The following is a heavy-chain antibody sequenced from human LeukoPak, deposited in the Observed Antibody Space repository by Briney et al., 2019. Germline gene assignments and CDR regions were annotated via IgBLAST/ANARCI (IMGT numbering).Heavy chain of an antibody. V-gene: IGHV3-30*03. CDR1: GFTFSSYG. Sequence: PGGSLRLSCAASGFTFSSYGMHWVRQAPGKGLEWVAVISYDGSNKYYADSVKGRFTISRDNSKNTLYLQMNSLRAEDTAVYYCATKGLWFGESYFDYWGQGTLVTVSS. J-gene: IGHJ4*02. D-gene: IGHD3-10*01. CDR3: ATKGLWFGESYFDY. CDR2: ISYDGSNK.